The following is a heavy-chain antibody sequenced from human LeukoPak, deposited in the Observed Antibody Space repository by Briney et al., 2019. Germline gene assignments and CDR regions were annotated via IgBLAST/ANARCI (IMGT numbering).Heavy chain of an antibody. CDR2: IYYSGST. D-gene: IGHD3-10*01. V-gene: IGHV4-59*12. Sequence: PSETLSLTCTVSGGSISSYYWSWIRQPPGKGLEWIGYIYYSGSTNYNPSLKSRVTISVDTSKNQFSLKLSSVTAADTAVYYCASGYYGSGSYYNDYWGQGTLVTVSS. J-gene: IGHJ4*02. CDR1: GGSISSYY. CDR3: ASGYYGSGSYYNDY.